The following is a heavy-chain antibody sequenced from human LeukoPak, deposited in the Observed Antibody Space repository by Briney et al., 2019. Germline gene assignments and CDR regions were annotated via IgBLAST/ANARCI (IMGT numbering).Heavy chain of an antibody. D-gene: IGHD3-22*01. CDR3: ASHCGTSCYSDGGGHSHSCDRNWFDS. V-gene: IGHV3-23*01. J-gene: IGHJ5*01. Sequence: SGGSLRLSRAASGFTLNNFVTNCVPATPERGRECGSGITGSGGSPYYADSVKGRFTMSRDNYDTTLHLYMNSLRAVDSAVYYCASHCGTSCYSDGGGHSHSCDRNWFDSWRQGTLVIVSS. CDR1: GFTLNNFV. CDR2: ITGSGGSP.